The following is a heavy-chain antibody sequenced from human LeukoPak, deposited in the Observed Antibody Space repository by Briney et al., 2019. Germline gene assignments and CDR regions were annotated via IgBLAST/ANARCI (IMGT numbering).Heavy chain of an antibody. CDR1: DYSISSGYY. Sequence: PSETLSLTVSDYSISSGYYWGWIRQPPGKGLEWIGYIYYSGSTNYNPSLKSRVTISVDTSKNQFSLKLSSVTAADTAVYYCARLLYYYDSSGYPDYWGQGTLVTVSS. V-gene: IGHV4-38-2*01. D-gene: IGHD3-22*01. CDR2: IYYSGST. CDR3: ARLLYYYDSSGYPDY. J-gene: IGHJ4*02.